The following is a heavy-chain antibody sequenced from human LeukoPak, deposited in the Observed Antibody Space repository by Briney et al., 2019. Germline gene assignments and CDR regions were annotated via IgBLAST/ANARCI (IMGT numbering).Heavy chain of an antibody. J-gene: IGHJ4*02. CDR2: INHSGST. Sequence: PSETLSLTCAVYGGSFSGYYWSWIRQPPGKGLEWIGEINHSGSTNYNPSLESRVTISVDTSKNQFSLKLSSVTAADTAVYYCARDILTGYYLDYWGQGTLVTVSS. V-gene: IGHV4-34*01. CDR1: GGSFSGYY. CDR3: ARDILTGYYLDY. D-gene: IGHD3-9*01.